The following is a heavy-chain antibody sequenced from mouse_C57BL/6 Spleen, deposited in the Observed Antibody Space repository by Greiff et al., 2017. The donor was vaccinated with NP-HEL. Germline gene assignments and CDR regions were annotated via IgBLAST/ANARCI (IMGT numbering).Heavy chain of an antibody. D-gene: IGHD1-1*02. CDR1: GFTFSSYT. CDR2: LSGGGGNT. CDR3: ARDYA. J-gene: IGHJ3*01. V-gene: IGHV5-9*01. Sequence: DVKLVESGGGLVKPGGSLKLSCAASGFTFSSYTMSWVRQTPEKRLEWVATLSGGGGNTYYPDSVKGRFTISRDNAKNTLYLQISSLRSDDTALYYCARDYAGGQGTLVTVSA.